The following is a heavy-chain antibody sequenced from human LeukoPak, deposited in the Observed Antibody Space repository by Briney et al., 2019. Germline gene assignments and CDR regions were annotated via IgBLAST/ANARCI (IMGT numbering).Heavy chain of an antibody. CDR2: ISAYSGNT. V-gene: IGHV1-18*01. CDR3: ARAEKPNWGNYYYYCMDV. D-gene: IGHD7-27*01. CDR1: GFTFSSYG. Sequence: TGGSLRLSCAASGFTFSSYGISWVRQAPGQGLEWMGWISAYSGNTHYAQKFQGRVTMTTDTSTTTAYMELRGLRSDDTAVYYCARAEKPNWGNYYYYCMDVWGKGTTVTVSS. J-gene: IGHJ6*03.